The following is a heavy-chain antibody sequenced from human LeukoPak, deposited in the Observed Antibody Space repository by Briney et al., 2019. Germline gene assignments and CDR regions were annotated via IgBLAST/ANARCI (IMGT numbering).Heavy chain of an antibody. J-gene: IGHJ4*02. CDR2: ISGYNGNT. V-gene: IGHV1-18*01. D-gene: IGHD4-17*01. CDR1: CCTFTNHG. Sequence: GASVKVSCQTSCCTFTNHGISWVRQAPGQGLEWMGWISGYNGNTNYVQTFRGRVTMTTDTSTSTAYMELRSLSSDDTAVYGCARDLSLGRHDDGEPFDYWGQGTLVTVSS. CDR3: ARDLSLGRHDDGEPFDY.